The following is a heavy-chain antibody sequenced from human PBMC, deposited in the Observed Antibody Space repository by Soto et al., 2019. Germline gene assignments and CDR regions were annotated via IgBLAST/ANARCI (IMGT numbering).Heavy chain of an antibody. CDR1: GYTFVSYG. V-gene: IGHV1-18*01. CDR2: ISPGSGNI. Sequence: QVQLVQSGVEVTKPGASVRVSCKTSGYTFVSYGINWVRQAPGQGLEWMGWISPGSGNIIYAQKFQGRVTLTTDTYKSKIEKDRRSQRLKDPAVFYCARDIMNTSSQVSVFAPWGQGPRVTLS. J-gene: IGHJ5*02. D-gene: IGHD2-2*01. CDR3: ARDIMNTSSQVSVFAP.